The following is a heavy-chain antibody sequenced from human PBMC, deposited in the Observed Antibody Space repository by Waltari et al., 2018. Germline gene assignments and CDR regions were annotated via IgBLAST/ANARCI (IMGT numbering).Heavy chain of an antibody. J-gene: IGHJ4*02. CDR3: ARQNIHSYGYGYFDY. V-gene: IGHV5-51*01. CDR2: IDPREPST. D-gene: IGHD5-18*01. CDR1: GYSFARYW. Sequence: EVQLVQSGAEVKKPGESLKISCQGSGYSFARYWIGCVRQMPGKGLEWMGIIDPREPSTKYSPSFQGQVTISVDTSISTAYLQWSSLKASDTAMYFCARQNIHSYGYGYFDYWGQGTLVTVSS.